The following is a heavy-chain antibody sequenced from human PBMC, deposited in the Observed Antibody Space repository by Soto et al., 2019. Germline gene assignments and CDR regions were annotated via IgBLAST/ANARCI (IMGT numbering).Heavy chain of an antibody. CDR1: GCSISSYY. D-gene: IGHD3-16*01. Sequence: SETLSLTCTVSGCSISSYYWSWIRQPPGKGLEWIGYIYYSGSTNYNPSLKSRVTISVDTSKNQFSLKLSSVTAADTAVYYCARRWGTTFDYWGQGTPVTVSS. CDR2: IYYSGST. CDR3: ARRWGTTFDY. V-gene: IGHV4-59*08. J-gene: IGHJ4*02.